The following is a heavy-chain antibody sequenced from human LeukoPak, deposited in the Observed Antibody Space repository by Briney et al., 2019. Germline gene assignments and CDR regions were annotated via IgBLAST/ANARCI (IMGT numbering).Heavy chain of an antibody. CDR3: ARGVRYYDPFDY. J-gene: IGHJ4*02. CDR1: GGSISSYY. D-gene: IGHD3-22*01. CDR2: IYYSGST. V-gene: IGHV4-59*01. Sequence: ASETLSPTCTVSGGSISSYYWSWIRQPPGKGLEWIGYIYYSGSTNYNPSLKSRVTISVDTSKNQFSLKLSSVTAADTAVYYCARGVRYYDPFDYWGQGTLVTVSS.